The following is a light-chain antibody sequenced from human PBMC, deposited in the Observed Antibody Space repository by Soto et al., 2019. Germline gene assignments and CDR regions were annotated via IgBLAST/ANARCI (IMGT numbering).Light chain of an antibody. J-gene: IGLJ2*01. CDR2: QDT. V-gene: IGLV3-1*01. Sequence: SYELTQPPSVSVSPAQTASITCSGDKLGDKYVCWYQQKPGQSPVVVIYQDTKRPSGIPERFSGSNSGNTATLTISGTQAMDEADYYCQAWDSSTVIFGGGTKVTVL. CDR3: QAWDSSTVI. CDR1: KLGDKY.